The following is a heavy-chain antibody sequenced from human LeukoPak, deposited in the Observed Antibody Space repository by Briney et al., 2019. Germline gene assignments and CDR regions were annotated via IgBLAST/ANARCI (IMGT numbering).Heavy chain of an antibody. CDR2: ISGSGGST. CDR1: GFTFSEYS. D-gene: IGHD4-17*01. J-gene: IGHJ3*02. Sequence: GGSLRLSCAASGFTFSEYSMTWIRQAPGKGLEWLSAISGSGGSTYYADSVKGRFTISRDNSKNTLYLQMNSLRAEDTAVYYCAKDESTVTTFAFDIWGQGTMVTVSS. CDR3: AKDESTVTTFAFDI. V-gene: IGHV3-23*01.